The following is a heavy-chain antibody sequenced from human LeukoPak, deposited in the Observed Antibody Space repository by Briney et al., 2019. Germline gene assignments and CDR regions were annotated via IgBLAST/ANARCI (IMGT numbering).Heavy chain of an antibody. Sequence: PSETLSLTCTVSGDSISSTDYYWDWIRQPPGKALEWIGYINYRRDTYYKSSLKSRVTMSLDTSKNQLYLRLNSVTAADTGVYYCARHIRANNWFDPWGQGTLVTVSS. CDR2: INYRRDT. CDR1: GDSISSTDYY. V-gene: IGHV4-39*01. D-gene: IGHD1-14*01. J-gene: IGHJ5*02. CDR3: ARHIRANNWFDP.